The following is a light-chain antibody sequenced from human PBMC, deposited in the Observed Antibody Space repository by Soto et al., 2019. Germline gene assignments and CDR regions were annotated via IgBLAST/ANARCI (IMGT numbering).Light chain of an antibody. CDR1: QGISNW. J-gene: IGKJ1*01. V-gene: IGKV1-5*01. CDR2: HAS. CDR3: QQYNSYPWT. Sequence: DIQMTQSPSTLSASIGDRVTIACRASQGISNWLAWYQQKPGKAPKLLIFHASSLESGVPSRFSGSGSGTEFTLTISSLKNDDFATYYCQQYNSYPWTFGQGTKVDNK.